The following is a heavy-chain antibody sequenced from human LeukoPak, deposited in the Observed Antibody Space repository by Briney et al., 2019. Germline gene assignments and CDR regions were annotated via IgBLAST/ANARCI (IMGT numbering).Heavy chain of an antibody. J-gene: IGHJ5*02. CDR2: IYYSGST. D-gene: IGHD3-16*01. Sequence: SETLSLTCTVSGGSISSSSYYWGWIRQPPGKGLEWIGSIYYSGSTYYNPSLKSRVSISADTSKNQLSLKLSSVTAADTAVYYCAKSRSRNRITFGGVENWFDPWGQGTLVTVSS. CDR1: GGSISSSSYY. CDR3: AKSRSRNRITFGGVENWFDP. V-gene: IGHV4-39*07.